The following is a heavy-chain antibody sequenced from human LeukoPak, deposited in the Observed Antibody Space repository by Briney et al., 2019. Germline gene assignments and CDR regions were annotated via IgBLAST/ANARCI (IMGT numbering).Heavy chain of an antibody. CDR3: ARGRQLVPNNWFDP. Sequence: GASVKVSCKASGYTFTSYGISWVRQAPGQGLEWMGWISAYNGNTNYAQKLQGRVTMTTDTSTSTAYMELRSLRSDHTAVYYCARGRQLVPNNWFDPWGQGTLVTVSS. CDR2: ISAYNGNT. V-gene: IGHV1-18*01. CDR1: GYTFTSYG. J-gene: IGHJ5*02. D-gene: IGHD6-6*01.